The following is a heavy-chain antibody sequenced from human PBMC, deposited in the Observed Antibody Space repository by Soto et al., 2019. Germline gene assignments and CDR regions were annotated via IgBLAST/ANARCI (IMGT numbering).Heavy chain of an antibody. V-gene: IGHV1-8*01. CDR3: ARVGIAARTLDY. J-gene: IGHJ4*02. D-gene: IGHD6-6*01. Sequence: ASVRVSCKASGYTFTSYDINWVRQATGQGLEWMGWMNPNSGNTGYAQKFQGRVTMTRNTSISTAHMELSSLRSEDTAVYYCARVGIAARTLDYWGQGTLVTVSS. CDR2: MNPNSGNT. CDR1: GYTFTSYD.